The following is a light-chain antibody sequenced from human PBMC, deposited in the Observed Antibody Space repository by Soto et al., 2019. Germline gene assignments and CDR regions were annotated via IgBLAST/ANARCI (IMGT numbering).Light chain of an antibody. J-gene: IGKJ1*01. Sequence: IQRTSCRARLSLSIGDGVTITYRASQSISSYLNWYQQKPGKAPKLLIYAASSLQSGVPSRFSGSGTGTDITLICSSRNPADSLTCYMQQTYRPPGTIGQGTKV. CDR2: AAS. CDR3: QQTYRPPGT. V-gene: IGKV1-39*01. CDR1: QSISSY.